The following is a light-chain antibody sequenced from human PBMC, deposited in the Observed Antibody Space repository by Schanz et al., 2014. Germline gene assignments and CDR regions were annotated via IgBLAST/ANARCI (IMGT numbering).Light chain of an antibody. Sequence: QSALTQPPSASGSPGQSVTISCTGTSSDVGGYNYVSWYRQHPGQAPKLLIHEVTKRPSGVPDRFSGSKSGNTASLTVSGLQAEDEGDFYCSSFAGSTVVFGGGTKLTVL. CDR2: EVT. V-gene: IGLV2-8*01. CDR1: SSDVGGYNY. CDR3: SSFAGSTVV. J-gene: IGLJ2*01.